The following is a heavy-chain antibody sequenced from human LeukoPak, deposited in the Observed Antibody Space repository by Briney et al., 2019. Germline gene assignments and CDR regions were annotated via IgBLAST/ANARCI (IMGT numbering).Heavy chain of an antibody. Sequence: SETLSLTCTVSGVSITTYYWSWIRQPPGKGLEWIGYVYDRGTTNYNPSLKSRVTMSVDTSKNQFSLKLNSVTAADTAVYYCAREARGLAAAGTVQWFDPWGQGTLVTVSS. J-gene: IGHJ5*02. CDR3: AREARGLAAAGTVQWFDP. D-gene: IGHD6-13*01. V-gene: IGHV4-59*01. CDR2: VYDRGTT. CDR1: GVSITTYY.